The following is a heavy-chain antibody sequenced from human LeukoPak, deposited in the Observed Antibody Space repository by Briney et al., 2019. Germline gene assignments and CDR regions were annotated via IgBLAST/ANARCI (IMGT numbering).Heavy chain of an antibody. Sequence: GGSLRLSCAASGFTFSSYWMSWVRQAPGKGLEWVANIKQDGSEKYYVDSVKGRFTISRDNAKNSLYLQMNSLRAEDTAVYYCARDPIRGVRFGELRYYGMDVWGQGTTVTVSS. J-gene: IGHJ6*02. CDR1: GFTFSSYW. V-gene: IGHV3-7*01. CDR2: IKQDGSEK. CDR3: ARDPIRGVRFGELRYYGMDV. D-gene: IGHD3-10*01.